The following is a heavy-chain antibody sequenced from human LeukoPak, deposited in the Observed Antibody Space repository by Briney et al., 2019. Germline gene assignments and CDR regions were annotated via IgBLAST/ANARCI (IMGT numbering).Heavy chain of an antibody. CDR1: GYTFTGYY. J-gene: IGHJ1*01. V-gene: IGHV1-2*02. CDR3: ARGDGDYVRFRYFQH. Sequence: ASVKLSCKASGYTFTGYYTHWVRHAPGQGLEWMGGINPNSGGTNYAQKFQGRVPMTRDTSISTAYMELSRLRSDDTAVYYCARGDGDYVRFRYFQHRGQGTLVAVSS. D-gene: IGHD4-17*01. CDR2: INPNSGGT.